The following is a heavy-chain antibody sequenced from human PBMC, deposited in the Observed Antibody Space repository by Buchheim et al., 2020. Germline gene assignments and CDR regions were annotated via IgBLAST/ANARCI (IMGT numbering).Heavy chain of an antibody. V-gene: IGHV5-51*01. J-gene: IGHJ4*02. CDR1: GYTFTEYW. CDR3: VRGSGYCTNTRCYLFDY. D-gene: IGHD2-2*01. Sequence: EVQLVQSGAEVKKPGESLQISCNGSGYTFTEYWIGWVRQMPGKGLEWMGMIFPRDSDMRWSPSFQGQVTISADKSVSSAHLQWSSLKASDSAMYYCVRGSGYCTNTRCYLFDYWGQGTL. CDR2: IFPRDSDM.